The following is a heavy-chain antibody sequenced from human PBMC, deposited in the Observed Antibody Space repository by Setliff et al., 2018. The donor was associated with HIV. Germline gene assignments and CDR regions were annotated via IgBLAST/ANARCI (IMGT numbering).Heavy chain of an antibody. CDR3: AREGFSGDWNNWYFDL. CDR2: IKQDGSEK. J-gene: IGHJ2*01. V-gene: IGHV3-7*01. CDR1: GFTFSSYW. D-gene: IGHD1-1*01. Sequence: GGSLRLSCAASGFTFSSYWMTWVRQAPGKGLEWVANIKQDGSEKYYVDSVKGRFTISRDNAKKSLFLQMNSLRAGDTAVYYCAREGFSGDWNNWYFDLWGRGTLVTVSS.